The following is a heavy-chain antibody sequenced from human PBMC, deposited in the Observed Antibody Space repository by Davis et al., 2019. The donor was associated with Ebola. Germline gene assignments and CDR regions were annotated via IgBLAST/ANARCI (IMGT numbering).Heavy chain of an antibody. D-gene: IGHD6-25*01. CDR3: ARQSYSSVPYGMDV. Sequence: TLSPTCLLSARSPTSSSSYWGWPRPPPGKGLERIGSIYYSGSTYYNPSLKSRVTISVDTSKNQFSLKLSSVTAADTAVYYCARQSYSSVPYGMDVWGKGTTVTVSS. CDR1: ARSPTSSSSY. J-gene: IGHJ6*04. CDR2: IYYSGST. V-gene: IGHV4-39*01.